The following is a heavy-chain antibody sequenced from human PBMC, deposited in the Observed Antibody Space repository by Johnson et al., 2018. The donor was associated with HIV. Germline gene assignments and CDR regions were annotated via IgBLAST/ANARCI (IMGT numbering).Heavy chain of an antibody. D-gene: IGHD5-18*01. V-gene: IGHV3-30*14. CDR3: ARCGRKLWGGPGGFDI. CDR2: ISYDGSNK. CDR1: GFTFSDYY. J-gene: IGHJ3*02. Sequence: QVQLVESGGGLVKPGGSLRLSCAASGFTFSDYYMSWIRQAPGKGLEWVAVISYDGSNKYYADSVKGRFTISRDNSKNTLYLQIDRLTGEDTGVYDCARCGRKLWGGPGGFDIWGHGTTVTVSP.